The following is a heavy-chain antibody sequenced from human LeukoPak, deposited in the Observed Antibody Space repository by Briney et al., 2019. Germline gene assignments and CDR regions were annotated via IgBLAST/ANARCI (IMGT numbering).Heavy chain of an antibody. Sequence: ASVKVSCKASGYSFISYGISWVRQAPGQGLEWMGWISGYNSNTNYAQKLQGRLTMTTDTSTSTAYMELRSLRSDDTAVYYCARDPSIAARPPWFDPWGQGTLVTVSS. D-gene: IGHD6-6*01. CDR1: GYSFISYG. V-gene: IGHV1-18*01. J-gene: IGHJ5*02. CDR3: ARDPSIAARPPWFDP. CDR2: ISGYNSNT.